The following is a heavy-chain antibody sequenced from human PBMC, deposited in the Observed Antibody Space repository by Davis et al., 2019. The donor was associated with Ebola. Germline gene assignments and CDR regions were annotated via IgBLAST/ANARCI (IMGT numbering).Heavy chain of an antibody. CDR3: ARGLLVLQLWFRFDP. V-gene: IGHV4-4*02. J-gene: IGHJ5*02. D-gene: IGHD5-18*01. CDR1: GGSISSSNW. Sequence: SETLSLTCAVSGGSISSSNWWSWARQPPGKGLEWIGEIYHSGSTNYNPSLKSRVTISVDKSKNQFSLKLSSVTAADTAVYYCARGLLVLQLWFRFDPWGQGTLVTVSS. CDR2: IYHSGST.